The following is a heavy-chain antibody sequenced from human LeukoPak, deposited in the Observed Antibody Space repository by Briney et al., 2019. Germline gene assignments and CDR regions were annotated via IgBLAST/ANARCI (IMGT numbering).Heavy chain of an antibody. J-gene: IGHJ6*02. CDR1: EYSFTTYW. CDR3: ARALTGTRRYYAMDV. CDR2: IHPRDSDT. V-gene: IGHV5-51*04. Sequence: GESLKISCKGSEYSFTTYWIGWVRQMPGKGLEWMGVIHPRDSDTTYSPSFQGQVTLSADKPISTAYLQWSSLKASDSAIYYCARALTGTRRYYAMDVWGQGTTVTVSS. D-gene: IGHD1-1*01.